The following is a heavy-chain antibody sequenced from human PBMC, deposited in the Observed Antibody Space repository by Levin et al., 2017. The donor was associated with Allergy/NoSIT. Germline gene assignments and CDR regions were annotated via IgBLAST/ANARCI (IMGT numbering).Heavy chain of an antibody. J-gene: IGHJ4*02. V-gene: IGHV3-7*01. D-gene: IGHD3-10*01. CDR1: GFTFNRHW. Sequence: GGSLRLSCAASGFTFNRHWLSWVRQAPGTGLGWVANIKVDGSEKYYVDSVKGRFTISRDNAKNSLYLQMNSLRAEDTAVYYCARSRLGLWFGDFDYWGQGILVTVSS. CDR2: IKVDGSEK. CDR3: ARSRLGLWFGDFDY.